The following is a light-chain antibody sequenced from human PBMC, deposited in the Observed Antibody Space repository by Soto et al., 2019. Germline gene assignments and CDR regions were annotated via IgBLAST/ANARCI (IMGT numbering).Light chain of an antibody. V-gene: IGKV1-9*01. CDR3: QQLNTYPPWT. J-gene: IGKJ1*01. CDR1: QGISSY. CDR2: AAS. Sequence: DIPLTQSPSFLSASVGDRVTITCRASQGISSYLAWYQQKPGKAPELLIYAASTLQSGVPSRFSGSGSGTDFTLTISSLHPEDSATYYCQQLNTYPPWTFGQGTKVEIK.